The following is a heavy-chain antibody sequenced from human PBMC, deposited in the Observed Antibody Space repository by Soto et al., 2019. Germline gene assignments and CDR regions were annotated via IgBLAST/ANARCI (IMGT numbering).Heavy chain of an antibody. CDR2: IYYSGST. J-gene: IGHJ4*02. Sequence: QVQLQESGPGLVKPSQTLSLTCTVSGGSISSGGYYWSWIRQHPGKGLEWIGYIYYSGSTYYNPSLKSRVTISVDTSKNQFSLKLSSVTATDTAVYYCARDSPTVTTSHFDYWGQGTLVTVSS. V-gene: IGHV4-31*03. CDR1: GGSISSGGYY. CDR3: ARDSPTVTTSHFDY. D-gene: IGHD4-17*01.